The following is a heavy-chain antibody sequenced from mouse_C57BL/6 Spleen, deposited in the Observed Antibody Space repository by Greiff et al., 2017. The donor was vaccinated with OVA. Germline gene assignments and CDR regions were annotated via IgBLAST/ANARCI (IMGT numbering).Heavy chain of an antibody. CDR1: GYTFTSYW. CDR2: IHPNSGST. V-gene: IGHV1-64*01. CDR3: ARAHYDYDDYAMDY. D-gene: IGHD2-4*01. Sequence: VQLQQPGAELVKPGASVKLSCKASGYTFTSYWMHWVKQRPGQGLEWIGMIHPNSGSTNYNEKFKSKATLTVDKSSSTAYMQLSSLTSEDSAVYYCARAHYDYDDYAMDYWGQGTSVTVSS. J-gene: IGHJ4*01.